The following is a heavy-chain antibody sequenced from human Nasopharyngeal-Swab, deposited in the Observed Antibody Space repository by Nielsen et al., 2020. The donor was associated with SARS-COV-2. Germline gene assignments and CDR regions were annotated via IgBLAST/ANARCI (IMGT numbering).Heavy chain of an antibody. V-gene: IGHV3-30*18. Sequence: GESLKISCAASGFTFSSYGMHWVRQAPGKGLEWVAVISYDGSNKYYADAVKGRFTISRDNSKNTLYLQMNSLRAEDTAVYYCAKDGDGSGSYGDYYYYYMDVWGEGTTVTVSS. D-gene: IGHD3-10*01. J-gene: IGHJ6*03. CDR1: GFTFSSYG. CDR3: AKDGDGSGSYGDYYYYYMDV. CDR2: ISYDGSNK.